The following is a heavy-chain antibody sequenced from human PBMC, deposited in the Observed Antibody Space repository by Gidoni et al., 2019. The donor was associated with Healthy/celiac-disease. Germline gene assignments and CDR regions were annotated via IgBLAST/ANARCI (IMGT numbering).Heavy chain of an antibody. J-gene: IGHJ4*02. D-gene: IGHD2-15*01. Sequence: EVQLLESGGGLVQPGGSLRLSCAASGFTFSSYAMSWVRQAPGKGLEWVSAISGSGGSTYYADSVKGRFTISRDNSKNTLYLQMNSLRAEDTAVYYCAKDSFSIVVVVAATPGVYFDYWGQGTLVTVSS. V-gene: IGHV3-23*01. CDR3: AKDSFSIVVVVAATPGVYFDY. CDR2: ISGSGGST. CDR1: GFTFSSYA.